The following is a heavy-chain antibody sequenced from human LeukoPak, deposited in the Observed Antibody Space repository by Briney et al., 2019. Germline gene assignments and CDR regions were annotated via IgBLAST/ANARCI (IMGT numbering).Heavy chain of an antibody. CDR3: ARRSYSGAYDI. D-gene: IGHD1-26*01. CDR2: ISTNGGST. Sequence: GGSLRLSCAASGFTFSSYAMHWVRQVPGKGLEYVSAISTNGGSTYYANSVKGRFTISRDNSKNTLYLQMGSLRAEDMAVYYCARRSYSGAYDIWGQGTMVTVSS. J-gene: IGHJ3*02. CDR1: GFTFSSYA. V-gene: IGHV3-64*01.